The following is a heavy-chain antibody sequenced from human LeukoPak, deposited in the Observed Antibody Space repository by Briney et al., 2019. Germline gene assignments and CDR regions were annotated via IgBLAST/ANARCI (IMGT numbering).Heavy chain of an antibody. Sequence: PGGSLRLSCAASGFTVSSNYMSWVRQAPGKGLEWVSVIYSGGSTYYADSVKGRFTISRDNSKNTLYLQMNSLRAEDTAVYYCARGIRRLVRSAFDIWGQGTMVTASS. CDR2: IYSGGST. D-gene: IGHD6-19*01. V-gene: IGHV3-53*01. CDR3: ARGIRRLVRSAFDI. CDR1: GFTVSSNY. J-gene: IGHJ3*02.